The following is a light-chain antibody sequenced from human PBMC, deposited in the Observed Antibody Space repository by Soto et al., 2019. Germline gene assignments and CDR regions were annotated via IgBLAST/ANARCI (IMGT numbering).Light chain of an antibody. J-gene: IGKJ5*01. CDR2: DAF. Sequence: DIQMTQSPSTLSASIGDSVTITCRASQPITTWLAWYQQKPGRAPRLLIYDAFALQSGVPSRFSGSGSGTDFTLTISSLQPEDFATYYCQEAYSFPVTFGLGTRLEIK. CDR3: QEAYSFPVT. CDR1: QPITTW. V-gene: IGKV1-12*01.